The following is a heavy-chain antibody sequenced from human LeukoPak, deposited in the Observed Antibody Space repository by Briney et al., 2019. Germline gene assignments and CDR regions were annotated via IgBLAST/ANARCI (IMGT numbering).Heavy chain of an antibody. D-gene: IGHD5-18*01. CDR2: ISSSSSDI. J-gene: IGHJ4*02. V-gene: IGHV3-21*01. Sequence: PGGSLRLSCAASRFTFSSYSMNWVRPDPGKGLEWVSSISSSSSDIYYADSVKGRFTISRDNDKNSLYLQMNRLRAKDTAVYDCARIRGYYFDYWGQGTLVTVSS. CDR3: ARIRGYYFDY. CDR1: RFTFSSYS.